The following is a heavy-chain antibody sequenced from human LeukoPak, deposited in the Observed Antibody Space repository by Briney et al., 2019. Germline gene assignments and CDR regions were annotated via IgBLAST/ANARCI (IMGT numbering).Heavy chain of an antibody. CDR2: IYPADSDT. CDR1: GXIFTNYC. CDR3: ARTDYNFWFDP. V-gene: IGHV5-51*01. J-gene: IGHJ5*02. D-gene: IGHD5-24*01. Sequence: GESLKISCKGSGXIFTNYCIVWVRQMPGKGMEWMGIIYPADSDTRYSPSFQGQVSISVDKSINTAYLQWTSLKASDTAMYYCARTDYNFWFDPWGQGTLVTVSS.